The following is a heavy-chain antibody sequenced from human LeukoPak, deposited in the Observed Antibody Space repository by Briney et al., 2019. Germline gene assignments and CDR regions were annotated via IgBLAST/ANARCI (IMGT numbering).Heavy chain of an antibody. CDR1: GGSISSGGYY. CDR3: ARRTDSGSWYFDL. D-gene: IGHD6-6*01. CDR2: IYYSGST. Sequence: PSETLSLTCTVSGGSISSGGYYWSWIRQPPGMGLEWIGNIYYSGSTNYNPSLKSRVTISVETSKNQFSLKLSSVTAADTAAYYCARRTDSGSWYFDLWGRGTLVTVSS. J-gene: IGHJ2*01. V-gene: IGHV4-61*08.